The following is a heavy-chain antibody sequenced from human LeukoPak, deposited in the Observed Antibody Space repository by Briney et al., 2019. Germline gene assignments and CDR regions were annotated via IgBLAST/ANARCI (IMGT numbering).Heavy chain of an antibody. Sequence: PSETLSLTCAVYGGSFSGYYWSWIRQPPGKGLEWIGEINHSGSTNYNPSLKSRVTISVDTSKNQFSLKLSSVTAADTAVCYCARGRAYCGGDCYSYYYYYYMDVWGKGTTVTVSS. CDR3: ARGRAYCGGDCYSYYYYYYMDV. CDR2: INHSGST. D-gene: IGHD2-21*02. CDR1: GGSFSGYY. V-gene: IGHV4-34*01. J-gene: IGHJ6*03.